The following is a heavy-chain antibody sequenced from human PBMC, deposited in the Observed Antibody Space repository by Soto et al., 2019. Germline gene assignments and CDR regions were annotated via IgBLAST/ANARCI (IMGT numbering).Heavy chain of an antibody. CDR1: GGSISSYY. Sequence: SETLSLTCTVSGGSISSYYWSWIRQPPGKGLEWIGYIYYSGSTNYNPSLKSRVTISVDTSKNQFSLKLSSVTAADTAVYYCARLQYYDILTGYYKGYNWFDPWGQGTLVTVFS. D-gene: IGHD3-9*01. CDR3: ARLQYYDILTGYYKGYNWFDP. CDR2: IYYSGST. J-gene: IGHJ5*02. V-gene: IGHV4-59*08.